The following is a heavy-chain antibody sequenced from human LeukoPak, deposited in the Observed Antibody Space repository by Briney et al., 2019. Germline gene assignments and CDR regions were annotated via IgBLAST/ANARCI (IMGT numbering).Heavy chain of an antibody. J-gene: IGHJ4*02. D-gene: IGHD2-2*01. CDR3: ARDRGGKGSAIFY. CDR2: IRPHTGET. Sequence: ASVKVSCKASGYNFPSYGINWVRQAPGQGLEWMGWIRPHTGETNSAQRFQDRVTMTTDTSTTTAYMELRTLRFDDTAVYYCARDRGGKGSAIFYWGQGSLVTVSS. CDR1: GYNFPSYG. V-gene: IGHV1-18*01.